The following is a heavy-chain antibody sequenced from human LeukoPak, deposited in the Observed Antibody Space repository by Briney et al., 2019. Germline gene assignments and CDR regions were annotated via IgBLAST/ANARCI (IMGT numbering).Heavy chain of an antibody. D-gene: IGHD6-13*01. CDR1: GYTFTGYY. CDR2: INPNSGGT. J-gene: IGHJ3*02. Sequence: GASVKVSCKASGYTFTGYYMHWVRQAPGQGLEWMGWINPNSGGTTYAQKFQGRVTMTRDTSISTAYMELSRLRSDDTAVYYCARMAAAALDAFDIWGQGTMVTVSS. V-gene: IGHV1-2*02. CDR3: ARMAAAALDAFDI.